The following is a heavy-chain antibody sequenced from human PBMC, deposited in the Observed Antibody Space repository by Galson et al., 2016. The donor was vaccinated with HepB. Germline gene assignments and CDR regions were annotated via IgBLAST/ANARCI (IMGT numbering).Heavy chain of an antibody. CDR3: ARWGFTAVLDN. J-gene: IGHJ4*02. V-gene: IGHV3-7*03. CDR1: GFDFGHYR. D-gene: IGHD3-3*02. CDR2: INPNGGDT. Sequence: SLRLSCAASGFDFGHYRMSWARQAPGEGLEWVANINPNGGDTYYVPSVRGRFVISRDNAKNVLVLRMTTLRGEDTALYYCARWGFTAVLDNWGQGTLVTVSS.